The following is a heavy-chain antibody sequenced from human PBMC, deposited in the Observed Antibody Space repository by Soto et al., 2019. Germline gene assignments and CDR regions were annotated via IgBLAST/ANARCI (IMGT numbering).Heavy chain of an antibody. V-gene: IGHV4-59*08. Sequence: SETLSLTCTVSGGSISSYYWSWIRQPPGKGLEWIGYIYYSGSTNYNPSLKSRVTISVDTSKNQFSLKLSSVTAADTAVYYCARRYGGAFDIWGQGTMVNVSS. CDR3: ARRYGGAFDI. CDR2: IYYSGST. CDR1: GGSISSYY. D-gene: IGHD3-10*01. J-gene: IGHJ3*02.